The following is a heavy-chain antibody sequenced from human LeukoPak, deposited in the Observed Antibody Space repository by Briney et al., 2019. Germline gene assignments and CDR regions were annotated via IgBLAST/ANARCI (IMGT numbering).Heavy chain of an antibody. D-gene: IGHD3-16*01. CDR3: AREGGRNLGEYWFDP. CDR1: GFTFTAYD. J-gene: IGHJ5*02. Sequence: ASVKVSCKASGFTFTAYDIHWVRQAPGQGLEWMGKINPNSGGTEYTHNFHGRVSTTRDTSINTVYMELARLTSDDTAVYYCAREGGRNLGEYWFDPWGQGTLVTVSS. V-gene: IGHV1-2*02. CDR2: INPNSGGT.